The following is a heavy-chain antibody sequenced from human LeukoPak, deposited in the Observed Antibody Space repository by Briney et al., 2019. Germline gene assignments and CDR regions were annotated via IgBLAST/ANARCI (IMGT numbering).Heavy chain of an antibody. CDR3: ARDMEPDAFDI. Sequence: GGSLRLSCAASGFTFSSYNMNWVRQAPGKGLEWVSSISSSSSYIYYADSVKGRFTISRDNAKNSLYLQMTSLRAEDTAVYYCARDMEPDAFDIWGQGTVVTVSS. D-gene: IGHD1-1*01. J-gene: IGHJ3*02. V-gene: IGHV3-21*01. CDR2: ISSSSSYI. CDR1: GFTFSSYN.